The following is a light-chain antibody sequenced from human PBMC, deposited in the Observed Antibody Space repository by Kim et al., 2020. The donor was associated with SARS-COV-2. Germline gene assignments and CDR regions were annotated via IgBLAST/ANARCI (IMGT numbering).Light chain of an antibody. CDR2: YDS. Sequence: PGKTDRITCGGNNIGSKSVHWYQQKPGQAPVLVIYYDSDRPSGIPERFSGSNSGNTATLTITRVEAGDEADYYCQVWDSSSDHNWVFGGGTQLTVL. J-gene: IGLJ3*02. CDR1: NIGSKS. CDR3: QVWDSSSDHNWV. V-gene: IGLV3-21*04.